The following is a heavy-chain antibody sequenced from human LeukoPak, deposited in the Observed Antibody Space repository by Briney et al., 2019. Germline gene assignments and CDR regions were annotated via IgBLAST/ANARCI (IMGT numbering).Heavy chain of an antibody. Sequence: GGSLRLSCAASGFTFSSYSMNWVRQAPGKGLEWVAVISYDGSNKYYADSVKGRFTISRDNSKNTLYLQMNSLRAEDTAVYYCARGSSSTSPFDYWGQGTLVTVSS. D-gene: IGHD2-2*01. CDR3: ARGSSSTSPFDY. CDR1: GFTFSSYS. CDR2: ISYDGSNK. J-gene: IGHJ4*02. V-gene: IGHV3-30*03.